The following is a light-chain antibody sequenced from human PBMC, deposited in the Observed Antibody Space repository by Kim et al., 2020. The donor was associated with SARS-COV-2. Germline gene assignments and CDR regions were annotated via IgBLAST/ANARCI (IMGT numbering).Light chain of an antibody. V-gene: IGLV6-57*04. CDR2: EDN. J-gene: IGLJ2*01. Sequence: NFMLTQPHSVSESPGKTVTISCTRSSGSIASNYVQWYQQRPGSAPTTVIYEDNQRPSGVPDRFSGSIDSSSNSASLTISGLKTEDEADYYCQSYDSSIVVFGGETQLTV. CDR1: SGSIASNY. CDR3: QSYDSSIVV.